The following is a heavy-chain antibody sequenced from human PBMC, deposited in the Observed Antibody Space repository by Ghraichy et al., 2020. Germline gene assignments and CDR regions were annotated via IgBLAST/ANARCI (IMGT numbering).Heavy chain of an antibody. CDR1: AFTFDASS. CDR3: AKEHNSGWPSLDS. Sequence: GGSLRLSCAASAFTFDASSMHWVRYALGMAKNWVSVIRSDSSAKLYADSVKGRFTVSRDNRKNSLYLQMNSLRTEDTAFYYCAKEHNSGWPSLDSWGQGTLVTVSA. D-gene: IGHD6-19*01. J-gene: IGHJ4*02. CDR2: IRSDSSAK. V-gene: IGHV3-43*01.